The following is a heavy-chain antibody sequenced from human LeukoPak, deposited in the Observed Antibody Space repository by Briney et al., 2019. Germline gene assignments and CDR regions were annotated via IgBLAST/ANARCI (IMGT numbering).Heavy chain of an antibody. CDR1: GYNFASYT. J-gene: IGHJ4*02. V-gene: IGHV1-3*01. D-gene: IGHD3-10*01. CDR2: INGDNGDT. Sequence: ASVKVSCKTSGYNFASYTMHWLRQAPGQSPEWMGSINGDNGDTKYSEKFQGRVTFTRDTSASSAYMELSRLRSEDTAVYYCARSSSGTYHYWGQGTLVTVSS. CDR3: ARSSSGTYHY.